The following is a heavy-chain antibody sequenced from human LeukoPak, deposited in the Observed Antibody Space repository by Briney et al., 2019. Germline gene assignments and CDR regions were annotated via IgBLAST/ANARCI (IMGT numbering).Heavy chain of an antibody. CDR1: GFTFSSYW. CDR3: ASSLVGDYRGYDAFDI. CDR2: INRDGSST. Sequence: QAGGSLRLSCAASGFTFSSYWMHWVRQAPGKGLVWVSRINRDGSSTNYADPVKGRFTISRDNAKNTLYLQMNSLRLEDTAVYYCASSLVGDYRGYDAFDIWGQGTMVTVSS. J-gene: IGHJ3*02. V-gene: IGHV3-74*01. D-gene: IGHD3-3*01.